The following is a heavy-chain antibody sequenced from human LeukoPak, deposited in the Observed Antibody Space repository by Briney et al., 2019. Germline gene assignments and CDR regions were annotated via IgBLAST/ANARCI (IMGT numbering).Heavy chain of an antibody. CDR3: ASRMATMRNYYYYMDV. V-gene: IGHV1-69*05. D-gene: IGHD5-24*01. CDR1: GGTFSSYA. CDR2: IIPIFGTA. Sequence: GASVKVSCKASGGTFSSYAISWVRQAPGQGLQWMGGIIPIFGTANYAQKFQGRVTITTDESTSTAYMELSSLRSEDTAVYYCASRMATMRNYYYYMDVWGKGTTVTVSS. J-gene: IGHJ6*03.